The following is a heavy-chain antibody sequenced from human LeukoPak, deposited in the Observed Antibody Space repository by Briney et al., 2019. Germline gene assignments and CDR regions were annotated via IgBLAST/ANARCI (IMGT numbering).Heavy chain of an antibody. V-gene: IGHV5-10-1*01. D-gene: IGHD3/OR15-3a*01. Sequence: GESLKISCKGSGYSCTSYWISWVRQMPGKGLEWMGRIDPTDSYTNYSPSFQGHVTISADKSISTAYLQWSSLKASDTAMYYCARDGRDPYYAMDVWGQGSTVTVSS. CDR3: ARDGRDPYYAMDV. CDR2: IDPTDSYT. CDR1: GYSCTSYW. J-gene: IGHJ6*02.